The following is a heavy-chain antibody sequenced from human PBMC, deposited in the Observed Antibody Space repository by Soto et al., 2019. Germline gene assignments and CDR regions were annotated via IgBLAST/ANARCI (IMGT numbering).Heavy chain of an antibody. D-gene: IGHD6-13*01. CDR2: IYYSGST. J-gene: IGHJ4*02. V-gene: IGHV4-39*01. CDR3: ARSIAAAGIGY. Sequence: SETLSLTCTVSGGSISSSSYYWGWIRQPPGKGLEWIGSIYYSGSTYYNPSLKSRVTISVDTSKNQFSLKLSSVTAADTAVYYCARSIAAAGIGYWGQGTLVTVSS. CDR1: GGSISSSSYY.